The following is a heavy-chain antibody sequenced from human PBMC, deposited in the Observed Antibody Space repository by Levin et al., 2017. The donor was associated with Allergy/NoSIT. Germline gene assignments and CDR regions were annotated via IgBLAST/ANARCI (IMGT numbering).Heavy chain of an antibody. J-gene: IGHJ4*02. V-gene: IGHV4-31*03. CDR1: GGSISSGGYY. CDR2: MYYTGST. D-gene: IGHD3-3*01. CDR3: ARGTRTIFGAIYFDF. Sequence: PSETLSLTCTVSGGSISSGGYYWNWIRQQPGKGLEWIGYMYYTGSTYYNPSLKSRITISADTSKNHFSLTLTSVTAADTAVYYCARGTRTIFGAIYFDFWGLGTLVTVSS.